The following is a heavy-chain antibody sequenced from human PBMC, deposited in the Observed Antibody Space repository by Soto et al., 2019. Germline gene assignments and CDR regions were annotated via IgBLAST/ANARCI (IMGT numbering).Heavy chain of an antibody. D-gene: IGHD4-17*01. CDR3: ARVAGDYVTPTPYWYFDL. Sequence: QVQLVQSGAEVKKPGSSVKVSCKASGGTFSSYTISWVRQAPGQGLEWMGRIIPSLGIANYAQKFQGRVTITADKSTSTAYMELSSLRSEDTAVYYCARVAGDYVTPTPYWYFDLWGRGTLVTVSS. CDR1: GGTFSSYT. V-gene: IGHV1-69*02. J-gene: IGHJ2*01. CDR2: IIPSLGIA.